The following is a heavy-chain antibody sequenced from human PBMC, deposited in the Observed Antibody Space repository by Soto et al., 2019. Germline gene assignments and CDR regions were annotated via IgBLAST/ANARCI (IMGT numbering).Heavy chain of an antibody. D-gene: IGHD1-1*01. J-gene: IGHJ6*02. CDR1: GFTFSSYG. Sequence: QVQLVESGGGVVQPGRSLRLSCAASGFTFSSYGMHWVRQAPGKGLEWVAVIWYEGSNKYYADSVKGRFTISRENSKNTLYLQMNSLRAEDTAVYYCARDPPTGTGANYGIDVWGQGTTVTVSS. V-gene: IGHV3-33*01. CDR3: ARDPPTGTGANYGIDV. CDR2: IWYEGSNK.